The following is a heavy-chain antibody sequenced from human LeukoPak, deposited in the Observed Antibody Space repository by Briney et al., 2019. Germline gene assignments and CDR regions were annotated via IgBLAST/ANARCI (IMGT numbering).Heavy chain of an antibody. D-gene: IGHD6-13*01. J-gene: IGHJ4*02. CDR1: GFTFSSYA. CDR2: IYHGGST. CDR3: ARQQPQTPYFDY. V-gene: IGHV4-38-2*01. Sequence: GSLRLSCAASGFTFSSYAMSWVRQAPGKGLEWIGTIYHGGSTYYNPSLKSRVTISVDTSNSQFSLKLSSVTAADTAVYYCARQQPQTPYFDYWGQGTLVTVSS.